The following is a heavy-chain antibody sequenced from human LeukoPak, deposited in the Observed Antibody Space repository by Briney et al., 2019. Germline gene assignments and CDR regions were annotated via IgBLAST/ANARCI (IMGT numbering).Heavy chain of an antibody. CDR2: INPNSGDT. Sequence: ASVKVSCKASGYTFTGHYMHWVRQAPGQGPEWMGWINPNSGDTNHAQKFQGRVTLTRDASIGTAYMEMNRLTYDDTAIYYCARDVYTSGWRYFDLWGHGTLVTVSS. CDR1: GYTFTGHY. D-gene: IGHD6-19*01. V-gene: IGHV1-2*02. J-gene: IGHJ2*01. CDR3: ARDVYTSGWRYFDL.